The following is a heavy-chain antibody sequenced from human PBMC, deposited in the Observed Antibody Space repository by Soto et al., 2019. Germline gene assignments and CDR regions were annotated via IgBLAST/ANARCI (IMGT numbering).Heavy chain of an antibody. CDR2: ISYDGSNK. V-gene: IGHV3-30*18. CDR3: AKGESSSWPVMYYFDY. J-gene: IGHJ4*02. Sequence: QVQLVESGGGVVQPGRSLRLSCAASGFTFSSYGMHWVRQAPGKGLEWVAVISYDGSNKYYADSVKGRFTISRDNSKNTLYLQMNRLRAEDTAVYYCAKGESSSWPVMYYFDYWGQGTLVTVSS. CDR1: GFTFSSYG. D-gene: IGHD6-13*01.